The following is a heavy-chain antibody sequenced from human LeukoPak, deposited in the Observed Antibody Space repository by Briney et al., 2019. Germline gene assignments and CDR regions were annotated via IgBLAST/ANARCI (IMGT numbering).Heavy chain of an antibody. CDR3: ARGTGWYSSSSYYNY. D-gene: IGHD6-6*01. CDR1: GGSFSGYY. Sequence: SETLSLTCAVYGGSFSGYYWSWIRQPPGKGLEWIGEINHSGSTNYNPSLKSRVTISVDTSKNQLSMTLSSVTAADTAVYYCARGTGWYSSSSYYNYWGQGTLVTVSS. J-gene: IGHJ4*02. CDR2: INHSGST. V-gene: IGHV4-34*01.